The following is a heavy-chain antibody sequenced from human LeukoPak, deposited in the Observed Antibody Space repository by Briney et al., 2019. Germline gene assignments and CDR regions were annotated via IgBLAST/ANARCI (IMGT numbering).Heavy chain of an antibody. Sequence: GGSLRLSCITSGLTFSASWLSWVRQAPGKGLEWVANMKEDGSVEDYMDSVRGRFTISRDNAKNSLYLQMDSLRAEDTAVYYCASDGTEGYFDHWGQGTLVTVSS. CDR1: GLTFSASW. CDR2: MKEDGSVE. CDR3: ASDGTEGYFDH. V-gene: IGHV3-7*01. J-gene: IGHJ4*02.